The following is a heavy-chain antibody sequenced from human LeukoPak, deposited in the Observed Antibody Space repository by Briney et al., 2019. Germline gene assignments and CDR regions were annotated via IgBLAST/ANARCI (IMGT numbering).Heavy chain of an antibody. CDR1: GFIFSSYD. CDR3: VRDGGTRLKYSYGYGDY. CDR2: ISSGGETI. V-gene: IGHV3-48*03. D-gene: IGHD5-18*01. J-gene: IGHJ4*02. Sequence: AGGSLRLSCAASGFIFSSYDMNWVRQAPGKGLEWVSYISSGGETIYYVDSVKGRDNISRDNSKNSLNLQMKSLRVEDTAIYYCVRDGGTRLKYSYGYGDYWGQGTLVTVSS.